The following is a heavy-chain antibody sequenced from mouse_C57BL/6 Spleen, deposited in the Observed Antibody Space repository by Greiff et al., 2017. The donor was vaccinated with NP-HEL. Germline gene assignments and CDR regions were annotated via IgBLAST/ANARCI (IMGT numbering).Heavy chain of an antibody. V-gene: IGHV3-6*01. CDR3: AFIYYDYDGFAY. CDR1: GYSITSGYY. Sequence: EVKFEESGPGLVKPSQSLSLTCSVPGYSITSGYYWNWIRQFPGNKLEWMGYISYDGSNNYNPSLKNRISITRDTSKNQFFLKLNSVTTEDTATYYCAFIYYDYDGFAYWGQGTLVTVSA. CDR2: ISYDGSN. D-gene: IGHD2-4*01. J-gene: IGHJ3*01.